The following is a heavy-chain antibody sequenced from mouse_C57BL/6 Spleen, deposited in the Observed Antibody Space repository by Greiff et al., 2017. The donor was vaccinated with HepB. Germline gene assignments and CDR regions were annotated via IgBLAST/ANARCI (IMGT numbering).Heavy chain of an antibody. CDR3: TISDYNGRIDY. CDR2: IYPGNSDT. J-gene: IGHJ2*01. Sequence: EVQLQQSGTVLARPGASVKMSCKTSGYTFTSYWMHWVKQRPGQGLEWIGAIYPGNSDTSYNQKFKGKAKLTAVTSASTAYMELSSLTNEDSAVCYCTISDYNGRIDYWGQGTTLPVSS. V-gene: IGHV1-5*01. D-gene: IGHD1-1*01. CDR1: GYTFTSYW.